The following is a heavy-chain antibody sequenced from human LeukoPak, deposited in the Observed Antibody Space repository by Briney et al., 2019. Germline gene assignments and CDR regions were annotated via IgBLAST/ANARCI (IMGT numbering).Heavy chain of an antibody. CDR2: IIPILGIA. D-gene: IGHD3-16*01. CDR1: GGTFSSYA. CDR3: AREGLGELTLDC. J-gene: IGHJ4*02. V-gene: IGHV1-69*04. Sequence: SVKVSCKASGGTFSSYAISWVRQAPGQGLEWMGRIIPILGIANYAQKLQGRVTMTTDTSTSTAYMELRSLRSDDTAVYYCAREGLGELTLDCWGQGTLVTVSS.